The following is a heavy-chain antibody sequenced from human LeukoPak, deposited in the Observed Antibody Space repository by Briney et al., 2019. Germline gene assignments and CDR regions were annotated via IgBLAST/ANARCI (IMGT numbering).Heavy chain of an antibody. Sequence: GGSLRLSCAASGFTFSSYGMHWVRQAPGKGLEWVAVISYDGSNKYYADSVKGRFTISRDNSKNTLYLQMNSLRAEDTAVYYCAKTRAAVTRALDYWGQGTLVTVSS. CDR3: AKTRAAVTRALDY. CDR1: GFTFSSYG. V-gene: IGHV3-30*18. J-gene: IGHJ4*02. D-gene: IGHD4-17*01. CDR2: ISYDGSNK.